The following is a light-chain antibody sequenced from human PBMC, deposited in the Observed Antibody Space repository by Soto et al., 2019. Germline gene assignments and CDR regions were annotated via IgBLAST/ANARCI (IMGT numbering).Light chain of an antibody. CDR3: QQYGSSPLP. CDR1: QTVNNNY. Sequence: ELVLTQSPGTLSLSPGERATLSCRASQTVNNNYLAWYQQIPGQAPRLLISGASGRATGTPDRFSGSASGTDFTLTISRLEPEDFAVYYCQQYGSSPLPFGGGTKVEIK. CDR2: GAS. V-gene: IGKV3-20*01. J-gene: IGKJ4*01.